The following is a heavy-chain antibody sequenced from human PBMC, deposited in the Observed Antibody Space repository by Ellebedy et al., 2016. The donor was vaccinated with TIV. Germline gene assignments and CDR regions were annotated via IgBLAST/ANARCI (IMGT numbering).Heavy chain of an antibody. J-gene: IGHJ5*02. V-gene: IGHV4-34*01. CDR1: GGSFSGYY. Sequence: GSLRLXXAVYGGSFSGYYWSWIRQPPGKGLEWIGSIYHSGSTYYNPSLKSRVTISVDTSKNQFSLKLSSVTAADTAVYYCARVEVAAAGTGWFDPWGQGTLVTVSS. CDR3: ARVEVAAAGTGWFDP. CDR2: IYHSGST. D-gene: IGHD6-13*01.